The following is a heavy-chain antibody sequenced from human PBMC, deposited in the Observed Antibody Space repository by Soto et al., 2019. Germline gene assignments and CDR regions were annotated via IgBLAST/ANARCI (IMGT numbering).Heavy chain of an antibody. J-gene: IGHJ4*02. V-gene: IGHV1-3*04. CDR1: GYIFTNYP. CDR3: ASNAFDY. CDR2: INTGNGTT. Sequence: QVQFLQSGAEVKKPGASVIVSCKTSGYIFTNYPIHWVRQAPGRGLEWVAWINTGNGTTRYSPKLQGRVSLRTDTSASTAYLELTRLSFEDTAVYYCASNAFDYWGQGTLVAVSP.